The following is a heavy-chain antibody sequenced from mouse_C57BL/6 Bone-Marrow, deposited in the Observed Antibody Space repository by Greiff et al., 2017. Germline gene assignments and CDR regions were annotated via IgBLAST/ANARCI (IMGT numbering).Heavy chain of an antibody. Sequence: QVQLQQPGAELVKPGASVKLSCKASGHTFTSYWMQWVKQRPGQGLEWIGEIDPSDSYTNYKQKFKGKATLTVDTASSTAYMQLSSLTSEDSAVYYCAREGRGWLLDFDYWGQGTTLTVSS. J-gene: IGHJ2*01. CDR1: GHTFTSYW. CDR2: IDPSDSYT. CDR3: AREGRGWLLDFDY. D-gene: IGHD2-3*01. V-gene: IGHV1-50*01.